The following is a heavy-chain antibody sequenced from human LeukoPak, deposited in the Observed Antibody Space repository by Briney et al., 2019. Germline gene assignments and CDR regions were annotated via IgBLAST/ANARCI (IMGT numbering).Heavy chain of an antibody. CDR3: AREYSNSPDTDNYFDY. V-gene: IGHV4-31*03. CDR1: GVSISSGGYY. J-gene: IGHJ4*02. D-gene: IGHD4-11*01. CDR2: IYYSGST. Sequence: KPSETLSLTCTVSGVSISSGGYYWSWIRQHPGKGLEWIGYIYYSGSTYYNPSLKSRVTISVDTSKNQFSLKLSSVTAADTAVYYCAREYSNSPDTDNYFDYWGQGTLVTVSS.